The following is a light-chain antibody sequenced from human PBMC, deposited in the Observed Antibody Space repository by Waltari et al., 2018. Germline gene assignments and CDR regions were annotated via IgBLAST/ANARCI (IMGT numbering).Light chain of an antibody. CDR1: QSIRSN. CDR2: GAS. Sequence: EIVMTQSPATLSAFPGDSATLSCRASQSIRSNLAWYQHKPGQAPRLLIYGASTRATGIPARFSGSGSGTEFTLTISSLQSEDFAVYFCQQYDNWLGTFGQGTKVEIK. J-gene: IGKJ1*01. V-gene: IGKV3-15*01. CDR3: QQYDNWLGT.